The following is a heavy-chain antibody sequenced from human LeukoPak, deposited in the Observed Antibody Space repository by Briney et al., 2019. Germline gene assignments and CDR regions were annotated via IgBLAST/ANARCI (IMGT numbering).Heavy chain of an antibody. CDR2: ISGSGGTS. Sequence: GGSLRLSCAASGFTFSNYGMSWVRQAPGKGLEWVSGISGSGGTSYHADSVKGRITISRDNSKNTLYLQMNSLRVEDTAVYYCTTDLYYDSSGYPEYFQHWGQGTLVTVSS. J-gene: IGHJ1*01. D-gene: IGHD3-22*01. CDR3: TTDLYYDSSGYPEYFQH. V-gene: IGHV3-23*01. CDR1: GFTFSNYG.